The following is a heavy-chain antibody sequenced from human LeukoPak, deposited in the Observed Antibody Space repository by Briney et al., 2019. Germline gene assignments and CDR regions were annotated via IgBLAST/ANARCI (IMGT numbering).Heavy chain of an antibody. CDR1: GGSISSYS. CDR2: IYHSGSP. J-gene: IGHJ1*01. D-gene: IGHD2-21*02. V-gene: IGHV4-59*08. CDR3: VESDSSEDF. Sequence: SETLSLTCAVSGGSISSYSWSWIRQPPGKGLEWIGYIYHSGSPSYNPSLKSRVTISVDTSKNHLSLKLTSVTAADTAVYYCVESDSSEDFWGQGTLVTVSS.